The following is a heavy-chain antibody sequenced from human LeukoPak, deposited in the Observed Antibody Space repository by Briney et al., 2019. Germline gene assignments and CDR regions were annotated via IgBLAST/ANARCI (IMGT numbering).Heavy chain of an antibody. D-gene: IGHD2-2*01. Sequence: GESLKISCKGSGYSFTSYWIGWLRQMPGKGLEWMGIIYPGDSDTRYSPSFQGQVTISADKSISTAYLQWSSLKASDTAMYYCASGYCSSTSCQGTFDYWGQGTLVTVSS. CDR2: IYPGDSDT. CDR1: GYSFTSYW. CDR3: ASGYCSSTSCQGTFDY. J-gene: IGHJ4*02. V-gene: IGHV5-51*01.